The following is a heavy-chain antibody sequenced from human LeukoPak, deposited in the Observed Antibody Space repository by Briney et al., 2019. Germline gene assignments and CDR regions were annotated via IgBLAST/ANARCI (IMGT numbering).Heavy chain of an antibody. CDR2: INPNSGGT. J-gene: IGHJ4*02. CDR3: ARGYCSGGSCYNFDY. CDR1: GYTFAGYY. D-gene: IGHD2-15*01. V-gene: IGHV1-2*02. Sequence: ASVRVSCKASGYTFAGYYLHWVRQAPGQGLEWMGWINPNSGGTSYAQKFQDRVTMTRDTSISTAYTELSRLRSDDTAVYYCARGYCSGGSCYNFDYWGQGTLVTVSS.